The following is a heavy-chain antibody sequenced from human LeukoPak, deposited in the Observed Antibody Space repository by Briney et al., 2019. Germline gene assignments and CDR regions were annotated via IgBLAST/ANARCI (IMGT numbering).Heavy chain of an antibody. V-gene: IGHV3-23*01. D-gene: IGHD3-22*01. CDR3: LSYYYDSSGHYKDAFDI. J-gene: IGHJ3*02. CDR1: GFTFSSYA. Sequence: GGSLRLSCAASGFTFSSYAMSWVRQAPGKGLEWVSAISGSGGSTYYADSVKGRFTISRDNSKNTLYLQMNSLRAEDTAVYYCLSYYYDSSGHYKDAFDIWGQGTMVTVSS. CDR2: ISGSGGST.